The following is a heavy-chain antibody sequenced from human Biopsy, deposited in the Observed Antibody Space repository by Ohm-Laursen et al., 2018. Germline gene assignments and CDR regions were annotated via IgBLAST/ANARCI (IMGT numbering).Heavy chain of an antibody. CDR3: ARVRHEETLDQ. Sequence: GASVKVSCKASGFPFTRYYLHWVRQAPGQGLEWMGWIALDSGNTKYAQKFQGRVTLTWDTSISTAYMDLNRLTLDDTAVYYCARVRHEETLDQWGQGTLVTVSA. CDR2: IALDSGNT. V-gene: IGHV1-2*02. CDR1: GFPFTRYY. J-gene: IGHJ4*02.